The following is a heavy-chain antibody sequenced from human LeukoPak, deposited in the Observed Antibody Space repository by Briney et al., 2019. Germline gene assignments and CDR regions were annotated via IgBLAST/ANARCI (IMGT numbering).Heavy chain of an antibody. Sequence: SETLSLTCSVPGVSIRSGDYYWGWIRQSPGKGLEWIGSMSSGGSTFYNPSLKSRVTIPVDTSNDQFSLILSSVTAADTAVYYCARGANWFPFDYWGQGTLVTVSS. D-gene: IGHD3-10*01. J-gene: IGHJ4*02. CDR2: MSSGGST. CDR1: GVSIRSGDYY. V-gene: IGHV4-39*07. CDR3: ARGANWFPFDY.